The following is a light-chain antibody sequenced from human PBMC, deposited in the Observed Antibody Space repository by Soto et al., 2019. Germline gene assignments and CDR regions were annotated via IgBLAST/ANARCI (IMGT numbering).Light chain of an antibody. CDR3: QHYGNSPGP. V-gene: IGKV3-20*01. J-gene: IGKJ1*01. CDR2: GAS. CDR1: QSVINTY. Sequence: DIVLTQSPGTLSLSRGERATLSCRASQSVINTYLAWYQQKPGQSPRLLIYGASSRATGIPDSFSGSGSETDFTLTISRLEPEDFAVYYCQHYGNSPGPFSHGTVVE.